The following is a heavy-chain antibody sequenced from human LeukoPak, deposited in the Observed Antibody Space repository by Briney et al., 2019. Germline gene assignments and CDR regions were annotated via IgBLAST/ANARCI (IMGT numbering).Heavy chain of an antibody. CDR2: IKQDGSEK. CDR3: ATSWDY. J-gene: IGHJ4*02. CDR1: GMIFSKYW. Sequence: GGSLRLSCEASGMIFSKYWMSWVRQAPGKGLEWVADIKQDGSEKYYLDSVKGRFTISRDNAKNSLYLHMNSLRAEDTAVYYCATSWDYWGQGTLVTVSS. V-gene: IGHV3-7*01.